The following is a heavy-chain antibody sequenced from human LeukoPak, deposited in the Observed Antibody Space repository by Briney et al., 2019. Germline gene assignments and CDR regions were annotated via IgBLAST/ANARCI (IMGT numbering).Heavy chain of an antibody. Sequence: SETLSLTCTVSGYSISSGYYWGWIRQPPGKGLEWIGSIYHSGSTYYNPSLKSRVTISVDTSKNQFSLKLSSVTAADTAVYYCARDQLSAMGLVDWGQGTLVTVSS. CDR1: GYSISSGYY. CDR3: ARDQLSAMGLVD. CDR2: IYHSGST. J-gene: IGHJ4*02. V-gene: IGHV4-38-2*02. D-gene: IGHD2-2*01.